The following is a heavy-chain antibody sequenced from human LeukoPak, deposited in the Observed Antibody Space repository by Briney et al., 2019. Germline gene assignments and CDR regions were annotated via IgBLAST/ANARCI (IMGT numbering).Heavy chain of an antibody. Sequence: SETLSLTCAVSGGSISSSNWWSWVRQPPGKGLEWIGEIYHSGSTNYNPSLKSRVTISVDKSKNQFSLKLSSVTAADTAVYYCARGRPYYYDSSGYLFDYWGQGTLVTVSS. CDR1: GGSISSSNW. CDR3: ARGRPYYYDSSGYLFDY. D-gene: IGHD3-22*01. V-gene: IGHV4-4*02. CDR2: IYHSGST. J-gene: IGHJ4*02.